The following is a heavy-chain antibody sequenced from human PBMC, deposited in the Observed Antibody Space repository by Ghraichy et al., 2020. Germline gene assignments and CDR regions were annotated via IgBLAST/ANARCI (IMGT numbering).Heavy chain of an antibody. D-gene: IGHD6-19*01. CDR2: IIPIFGTA. Sequence: SVKVSCKASGGTFSSYAISWVRQAPGQGLEWMGGIIPIFGTANYAQKFQGRVTITADESTSTAYMELSSLRSEDTAVYYCARDHDSSGWYGGYYYYGMDVWGQGTTVTVSS. CDR3: ARDHDSSGWYGGYYYYGMDV. V-gene: IGHV1-69*13. J-gene: IGHJ6*02. CDR1: GGTFSSYA.